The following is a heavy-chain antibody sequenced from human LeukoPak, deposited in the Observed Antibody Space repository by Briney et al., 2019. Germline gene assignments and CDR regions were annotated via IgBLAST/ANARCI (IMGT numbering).Heavy chain of an antibody. CDR3: AKVYVWNEYYFDY. D-gene: IGHD1-1*01. J-gene: IGHJ4*02. CDR1: GFTFSSYG. Sequence: GGSLRLSCAASGFTFSSYGMSWVRQAPGKGLEWVSAISGSGGSTYYADSVKGRFTISRDNSKNTLYLQMNSLRAEDTAVYYCAKVYVWNEYYFDYWGQGTLVTVSS. V-gene: IGHV3-23*01. CDR2: ISGSGGST.